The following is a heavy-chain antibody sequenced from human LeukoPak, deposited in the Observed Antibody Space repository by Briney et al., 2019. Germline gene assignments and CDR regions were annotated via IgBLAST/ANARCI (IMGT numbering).Heavy chain of an antibody. V-gene: IGHV4-34*01. CDR2: INHSGST. J-gene: IGHJ4*02. CDR3: ARHWSPRGRSYFDY. Sequence: SETLSLTCAVYGGSFSGYYWSWIRQPPGKGLEWIGEINHSGSTNYNPSLKSRVTISVDTSKNQFSLKLTSVTAADTAVYYCARHWSPRGRSYFDYWGQGTLVTVSS. CDR1: GGSFSGYY.